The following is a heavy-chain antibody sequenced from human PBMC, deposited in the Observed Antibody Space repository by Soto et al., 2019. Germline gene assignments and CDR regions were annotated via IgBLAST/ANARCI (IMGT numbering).Heavy chain of an antibody. CDR2: IIPIFGTA. Sequence: SVKVSCKASGGTFSSYAISWVRQAPGQGLEWMGGIIPIFGTANYAQKFQGRVTITADKSTSTAYMELSSLRSEDTAVYYCARAPYGGGIRFLEWPRGNPYYYGMDVWGQGTTVTVSS. J-gene: IGHJ6*02. CDR1: GGTFSSYA. D-gene: IGHD3-3*01. V-gene: IGHV1-69*06. CDR3: ARAPYGGGIRFLEWPRGNPYYYGMDV.